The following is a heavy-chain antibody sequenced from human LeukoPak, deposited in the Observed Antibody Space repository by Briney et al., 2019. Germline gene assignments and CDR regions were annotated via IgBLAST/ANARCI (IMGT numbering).Heavy chain of an antibody. Sequence: SVKVSCKSSGFTFTSSAMQWVRQARGQRLEWIGWIVVGSGNTNYAQKFHERVTITSDMSTSTAYMQLSSLRSEDTAVYYCAAGYCSGGSCYSDRFDYWGQGTLVAVSS. CDR3: AAGYCSGGSCYSDRFDY. V-gene: IGHV1-58*02. CDR2: IVVGSGNT. J-gene: IGHJ4*02. D-gene: IGHD2-15*01. CDR1: GFTFTSSA.